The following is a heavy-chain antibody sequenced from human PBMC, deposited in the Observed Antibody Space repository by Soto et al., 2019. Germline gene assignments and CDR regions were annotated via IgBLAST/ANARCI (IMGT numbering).Heavy chain of an antibody. V-gene: IGHV4-28*01. CDR2: MSYTGTT. Sequence: KASETLSLTCVVSSYSISSGNWWGWIRQPPGKGLEWLAYMSYTGTTYYNPSLKSRVTMSVDTSKNQFSLRLSSVTAVDTAVYYCGRLPRLGDPFDYWGQGIRVTVSS. J-gene: IGHJ4*02. D-gene: IGHD3-16*01. CDR3: GRLPRLGDPFDY. CDR1: SYSISSGNW.